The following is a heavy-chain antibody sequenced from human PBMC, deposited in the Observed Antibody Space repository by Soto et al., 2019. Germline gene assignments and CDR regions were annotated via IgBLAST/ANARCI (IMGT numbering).Heavy chain of an antibody. J-gene: IGHJ3*02. CDR1: GFTFDDYG. D-gene: IGHD3-10*01. V-gene: IGHV3-23*01. CDR2: ISTSGGST. CDR3: AKGGLYYSGSYYGDGFDM. Sequence: GGSLRLSCVASGFTFDDYGMSWVRQAPGKGMEWVSGISTSGGSTYYTDSVKGRFTISRDNTKNTLYLQMNNLRAEDTTVYYCAKGGLYYSGSYYGDGFDMWGQGTMVTVSS.